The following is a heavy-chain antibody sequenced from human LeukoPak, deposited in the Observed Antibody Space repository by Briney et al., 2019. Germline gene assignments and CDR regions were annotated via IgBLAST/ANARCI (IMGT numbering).Heavy chain of an antibody. Sequence: GESLKISCKGSGYSFTSYWIGWLRKLPGKGLKWMGITNPGDSDTRYSPSFQGQVTISADKSISTAYLQWSSLKASDTAMYYCARHGGATYGSNLNPFDYWGQGTLVTVSS. CDR2: TNPGDSDT. CDR1: GYSFTSYW. D-gene: IGHD1-26*01. V-gene: IGHV5-51*01. J-gene: IGHJ4*02. CDR3: ARHGGATYGSNLNPFDY.